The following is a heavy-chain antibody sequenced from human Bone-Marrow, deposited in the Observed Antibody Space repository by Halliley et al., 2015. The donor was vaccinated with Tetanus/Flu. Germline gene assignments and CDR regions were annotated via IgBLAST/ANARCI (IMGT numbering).Heavy chain of an antibody. CDR3: ARDMGWQRFDY. CDR2: INSDGSST. Sequence: GWVSRINSDGSSTSYADSVKGRFTISRDNAKNPLYLQMNSLRAEDTAVYYCARDMGWQRFDYWGLGSLVAVSS. J-gene: IGHJ4*02. V-gene: IGHV3-74*01. D-gene: IGHD1-1*01.